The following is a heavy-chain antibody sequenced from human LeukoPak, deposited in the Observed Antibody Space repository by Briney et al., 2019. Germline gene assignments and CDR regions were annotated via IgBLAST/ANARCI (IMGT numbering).Heavy chain of an antibody. Sequence: PGGSLRLSCAASGFTFSSYWMHWVRQVPGKGPVWVSRINTDGSSTAYAESVKGRFTISRDNAKNTLHLRMNSLRAEDTAVYYCARDQTVTMPEADWYFDLWGRGTLVTVSS. CDR2: INTDGSST. V-gene: IGHV3-74*01. CDR3: ARDQTVTMPEADWYFDL. J-gene: IGHJ2*01. CDR1: GFTFSSYW. D-gene: IGHD4-17*01.